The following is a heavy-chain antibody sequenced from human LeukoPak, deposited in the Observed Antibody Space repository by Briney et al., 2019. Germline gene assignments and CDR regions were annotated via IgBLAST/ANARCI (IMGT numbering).Heavy chain of an antibody. D-gene: IGHD3-16*02. J-gene: IGHJ3*02. V-gene: IGHV3-48*02. Sequence: GGSLRLSCVASGFTFSSYSMNWVRQAPGKGLEWVSYISRSSSTMYYADSVKGRFTISRDNAKNSLHLQLNSLRDEDTAVYYCARDGDTTIVNFAFDIWGQGTMVTVSS. CDR2: ISRSSSTM. CDR1: GFTFSSYS. CDR3: ARDGDTTIVNFAFDI.